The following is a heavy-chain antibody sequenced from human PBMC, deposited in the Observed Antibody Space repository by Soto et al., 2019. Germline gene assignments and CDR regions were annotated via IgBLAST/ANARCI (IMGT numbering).Heavy chain of an antibody. Sequence: ASVKVSCKASGFTFTSSAVQWVRQARGQRLEWIGWIVVGSGNTNYAQKFQERVIITRDMSTSTAYMELSSLRYEVTAVYNCAAGVRIAAAGGYYYGRGGWGQETTFRVCS. D-gene: IGHD6-13*01. CDR2: IVVGSGNT. V-gene: IGHV1-58*01. CDR3: AAGVRIAAAGGYYYGRGG. CDR1: GFTFTSSA. J-gene: IGHJ6*02.